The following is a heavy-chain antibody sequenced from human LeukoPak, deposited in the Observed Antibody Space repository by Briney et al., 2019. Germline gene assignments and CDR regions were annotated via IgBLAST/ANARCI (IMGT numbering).Heavy chain of an antibody. J-gene: IGHJ3*02. V-gene: IGHV4-34*01. CDR2: INHSGST. Sequence: SETLSLTCAVYGGSFSGYYWSWIRQPPGKGLEWIGEINHSGSTNYNPSLKSRVTISVDTSKNQFSLKLSSVTAADTAVYYCARRPKRVVAATPRAFDIWGQGTMVIVSS. CDR1: GGSFSGYY. D-gene: IGHD2-15*01. CDR3: ARRPKRVVAATPRAFDI.